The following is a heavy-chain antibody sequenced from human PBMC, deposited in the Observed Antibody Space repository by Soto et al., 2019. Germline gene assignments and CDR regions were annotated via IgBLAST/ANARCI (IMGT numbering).Heavy chain of an antibody. CDR1: GDSISSSTYH. CDR2: IYYSGST. V-gene: IGHV4-39*01. CDR3: ERPGGDSYGWVSS. D-gene: IGHD5-18*01. Sequence: NPSETLSLTCTVSGDSISSSTYHWGWIRQPPGKGLEWIGSIYYSGSTYYNPSLKSRVTISVDMSKNQFSLNLSSVTAADTAVYYCERPGGDSYGWVSSWGQGTLVTVSS. J-gene: IGHJ4*02.